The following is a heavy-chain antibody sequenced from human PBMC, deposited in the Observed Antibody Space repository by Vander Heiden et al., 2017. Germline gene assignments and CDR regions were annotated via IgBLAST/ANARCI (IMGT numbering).Heavy chain of an antibody. V-gene: IGHV3-23*01. CDR3: AKAEAASWWSY. CDR1: GFTFNSYT. J-gene: IGHJ4*02. CDR2: VNGSGRRT. D-gene: IGHD6-13*01. Sequence: EVHLLESGGGLVQPGGSLRLSCAASGFTFNSYTMSWVRQPPGKGLEWVSDVNGSGRRTYYADSVKGRFTVSRDNSKDTLYMQMNRMRDDDTGIYYCAKAEAASWWSYWGQGTLVTVSS.